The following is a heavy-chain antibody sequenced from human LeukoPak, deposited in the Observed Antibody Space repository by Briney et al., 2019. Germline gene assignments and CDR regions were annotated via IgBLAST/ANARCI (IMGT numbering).Heavy chain of an antibody. V-gene: IGHV3-23*01. CDR3: AKRGVVIRVVLVGFHKEAYYFDS. Sequence: PGGSLRLSCAVSRITLSNYGMSWVRQAPGKGLEGVAGISGSGGMSNYADSVKGRFTISRDSPKNTLYLQMNSLRAEDTAVYFCAKRGVVIRVVLVGFHKEAYYFDSWGQGALVTVSS. CDR2: ISGSGGMS. J-gene: IGHJ4*02. D-gene: IGHD3-10*01. CDR1: RITLSNYG.